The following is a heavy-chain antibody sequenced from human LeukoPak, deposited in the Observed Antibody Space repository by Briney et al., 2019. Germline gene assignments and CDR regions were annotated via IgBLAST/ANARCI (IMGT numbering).Heavy chain of an antibody. D-gene: IGHD2-2*01. V-gene: IGHV1-69*13. Sequence: GASVKVSCKASGGTFSSYAISWVRQAPGQGLEWMGGIIPIFGTANYAQKFQGRVAITADESTSTAYMELSSLRSEDTAVYYCVRGRYCSSTSCSFDYWGQGTLVTVSS. CDR2: IIPIFGTA. J-gene: IGHJ4*02. CDR1: GGTFSSYA. CDR3: VRGRYCSSTSCSFDY.